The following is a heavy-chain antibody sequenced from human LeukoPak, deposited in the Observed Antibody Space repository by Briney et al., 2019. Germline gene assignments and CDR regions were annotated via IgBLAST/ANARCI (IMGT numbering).Heavy chain of an antibody. J-gene: IGHJ4*02. CDR2: ISGSGGST. Sequence: PGGSLRLSCAASGFTFSSYAMSWVRQAPGKGLEWVSAISGSGGSTYYADSVKGRFTISRDNSKNTLYLQMNSLRAEDTPVYYCAKDQMITFGGVIVIAAFDYWGQGTLVTVSS. CDR1: GFTFSSYA. D-gene: IGHD3-16*02. V-gene: IGHV3-23*01. CDR3: AKDQMITFGGVIVIAAFDY.